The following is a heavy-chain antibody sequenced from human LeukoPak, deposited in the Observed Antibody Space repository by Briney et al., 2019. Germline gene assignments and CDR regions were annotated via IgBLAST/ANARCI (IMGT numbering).Heavy chain of an antibody. D-gene: IGHD2-2*01. CDR2: ISGSGTST. V-gene: IGHV3-23*01. J-gene: IGHJ6*03. CDR1: GCTFSSYA. CDR3: PKRRGYCSSTSCYYYYYMDV. Sequence: GGSLRLSCAASGCTFSSYAMSWVRQAPGKGLEWVSAISGSGTSTYYADSVKGRFTISRDNSKNTLYMQMNSLRGDDTAVYYCPKRRGYCSSTSCYYYYYMDVWGDGATVTVSS.